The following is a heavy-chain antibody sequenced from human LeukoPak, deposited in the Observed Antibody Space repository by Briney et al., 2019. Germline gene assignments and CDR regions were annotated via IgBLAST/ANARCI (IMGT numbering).Heavy chain of an antibody. CDR3: AKEGGFAAPPS. CDR2: ISWNSGSI. D-gene: IGHD3-16*01. V-gene: IGHV3-9*01. J-gene: IGHJ5*02. Sequence: GGSLRLSCAASGFTFDDYAMHWVRQAPGKGLEWVSGISWNSGSIGYADSVKGRFTISRDNSKNTLYLQMNSLRAEDTAVYYCAKEGGFAAPPSWGQGTLVTVSS. CDR1: GFTFDDYA.